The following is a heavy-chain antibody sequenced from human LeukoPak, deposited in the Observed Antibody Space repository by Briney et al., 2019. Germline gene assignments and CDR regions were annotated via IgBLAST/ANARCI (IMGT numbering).Heavy chain of an antibody. CDR3: ARSFSGTYPGLDD. V-gene: IGHV4-61*08. CDR1: GGSISSGGYY. J-gene: IGHJ4*02. CDR2: IYYSGST. Sequence: SETLSLTCTVSGGSISSGGYYWSWIRQPPGKGLDRIGYIYYSGSTNYSPSFKSRVTISIDTSKNQFSLRLSSVTAADTAVYYCARSFSGTYPGLDDWGQGTLVAVSS. D-gene: IGHD3-10*01.